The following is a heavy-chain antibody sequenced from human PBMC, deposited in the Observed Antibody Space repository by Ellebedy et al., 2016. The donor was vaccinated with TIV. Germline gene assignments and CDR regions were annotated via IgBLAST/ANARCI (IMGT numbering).Heavy chain of an antibody. Sequence: GESLKISCAASGFTFSGYYMSWFRQAPGKGPEWVSYISYSGDLMYYADSVKGRFTTSRDNAGNSLYLQMNGLRAEDTAVYYCARGDSSNWYDRWGQGTLVTVSS. CDR2: ISYSGDLM. CDR3: ARGDSSNWYDR. CDR1: GFTFSGYY. J-gene: IGHJ5*02. V-gene: IGHV3-11*01. D-gene: IGHD6-13*01.